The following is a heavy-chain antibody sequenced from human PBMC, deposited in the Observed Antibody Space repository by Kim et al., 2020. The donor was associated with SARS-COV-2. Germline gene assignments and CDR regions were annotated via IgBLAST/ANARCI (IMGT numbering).Heavy chain of an antibody. Sequence: SETLSLTCTVSGGSISSSSYYWGWIRQPPGKGLEWIGSIYYSGSTYYNPSLKSRVTISVDTSKNQFSLKLSSVTAADTAVYYCARDSRSYSSALYYFYYG. D-gene: IGHD6-19*01. CDR2: IYYSGST. J-gene: IGHJ6*01. CDR3: ARDSRSYSSALYYFYYG. V-gene: IGHV4-39*07. CDR1: GGSISSSSYY.